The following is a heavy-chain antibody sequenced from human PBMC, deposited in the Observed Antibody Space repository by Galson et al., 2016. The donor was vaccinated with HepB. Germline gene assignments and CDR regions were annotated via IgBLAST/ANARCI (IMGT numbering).Heavy chain of an antibody. V-gene: IGHV1-18*01. CDR3: GRGAVGYFGMDV. J-gene: IGHJ6*02. CDR1: GYTFTSYG. D-gene: IGHD6-13*01. CDR2: ISPYNGNT. Sequence: SVKVSCKASGYTFTSYGINWVRQAPGQGLEWLGWISPYNGNTNYAQKFRGRVTMTTDTSTGTAFMELKSLRSDDRAVYFCGRGAVGYFGMDVWGQGTTVTVSS.